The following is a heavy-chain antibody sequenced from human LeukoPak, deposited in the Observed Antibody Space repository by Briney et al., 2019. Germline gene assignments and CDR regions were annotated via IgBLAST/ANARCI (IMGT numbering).Heavy chain of an antibody. CDR3: TRGSGYATLSDY. CDR2: INWNGGRP. J-gene: IGHJ4*02. V-gene: IGHV3-20*01. CDR1: GFTFDDYG. Sequence: GGSLRLSCAASGFTFDDYGMSWVRQAPGKGLEWVSGINWNGGRPGYADSVKGRFTISRDNAKNSLYLQMNSLRAEDTALYHCTRGSGYATLSDYWGQGTLVTVSS. D-gene: IGHD2-15*01.